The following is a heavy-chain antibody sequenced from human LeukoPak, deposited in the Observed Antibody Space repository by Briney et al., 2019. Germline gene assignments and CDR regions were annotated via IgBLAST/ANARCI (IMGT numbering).Heavy chain of an antibody. D-gene: IGHD6-13*01. J-gene: IGHJ4*02. CDR2: IYYSGNT. Sequence: PSETLSLTCTVSGGSITSSSYYWGWIRQPPGKGLEWIGSIYYSGNTYYNPSLKSRVTMSVDTSKNQFSLKLSSVTAADTAVYYCAREGPKQQLDYWGQGTLVTVSS. CDR1: GGSITSSSYY. V-gene: IGHV4-39*07. CDR3: AREGPKQQLDY.